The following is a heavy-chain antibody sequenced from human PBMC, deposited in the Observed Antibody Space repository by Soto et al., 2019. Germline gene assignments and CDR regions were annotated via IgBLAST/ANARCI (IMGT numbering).Heavy chain of an antibody. CDR3: ARFRVEYLSPRAARPGANLFDP. J-gene: IGHJ5*02. Sequence: SETLSLTCAVSGGSISSSNWWSWVRQPPGKGLEGIGEIYHSGSTNYNPSLKSRVTISVDKSKTQFSLKLSSVTAADTAVYYCARFRVEYLSPRAARPGANLFDPWGQGTLVTVSS. D-gene: IGHD6-6*01. CDR1: GGSISSSNW. CDR2: IYHSGST. V-gene: IGHV4-4*02.